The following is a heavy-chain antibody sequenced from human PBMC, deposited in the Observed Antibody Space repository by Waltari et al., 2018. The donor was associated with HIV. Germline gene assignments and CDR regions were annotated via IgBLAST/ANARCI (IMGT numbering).Heavy chain of an antibody. CDR2: IYHSGST. V-gene: IGHV4-38-2*02. J-gene: IGHJ4*02. CDR3: ARGRIVVVPAAMAY. D-gene: IGHD2-2*01. CDR1: GYSISSGYY. Sequence: QVQLQESGPGLVKPSETLSLTCTVSGYSISSGYYWGWIRPPPGKGLEWIGSIYHSGSTYYNPSLKSRVTISVDTSKNQFSLKLSSVTAADTAVYYCARGRIVVVPAAMAYWGQGTLVTVSS.